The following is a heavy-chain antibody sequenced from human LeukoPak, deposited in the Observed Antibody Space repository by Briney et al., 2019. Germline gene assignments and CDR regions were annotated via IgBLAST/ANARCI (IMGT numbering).Heavy chain of an antibody. V-gene: IGHV4-4*02. CDR2: IFRSGST. Sequence: SETLSLTCAVSGGSISSGNWWSWVRQPPGQGLEWIGEIFRSGSTNYNPSLKSRVTISVDKSNNQFSLKLSSVTAADTAVYYCARQPSPYCGGDYYAGLDYWGQGTLVTVSS. J-gene: IGHJ4*02. CDR3: ARQPSPYCGGDYYAGLDY. CDR1: GGSISSGNW. D-gene: IGHD2-21*02.